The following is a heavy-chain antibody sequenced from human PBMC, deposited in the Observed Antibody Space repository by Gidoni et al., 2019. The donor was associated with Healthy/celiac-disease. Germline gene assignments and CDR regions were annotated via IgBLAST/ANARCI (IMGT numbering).Heavy chain of an antibody. V-gene: IGHV3-9*01. CDR2: ISWNSGSI. CDR3: AKESNRGYSYGDDAFDI. D-gene: IGHD5-18*01. Sequence: EVQLVESGGGLVQPGRSLRLSCAASGLTFDAYAMHWVRQAPGKGLGWVSGISWNSGSIGYADSVKGRFTISRDNAKNSMYLKMNRLRAEDTALYYCAKESNRGYSYGDDAFDIWGQGTMVTVSS. CDR1: GLTFDAYA. J-gene: IGHJ3*02.